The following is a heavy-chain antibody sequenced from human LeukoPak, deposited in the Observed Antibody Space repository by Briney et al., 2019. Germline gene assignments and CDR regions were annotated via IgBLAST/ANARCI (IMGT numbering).Heavy chain of an antibody. V-gene: IGHV3-23*01. J-gene: IGHJ6*02. CDR3: ARDVLRF. Sequence: GGSLRLSCAASGFTFNNYAMTWVRQAPGKGLEWVSVISGTGGNTYYADSVKGRFIISRDNSKNTLYLQMNSLRAEDTAVYYCARDVLRFWGQGTTVTVSS. D-gene: IGHD3-3*01. CDR2: ISGTGGNT. CDR1: GFTFNNYA.